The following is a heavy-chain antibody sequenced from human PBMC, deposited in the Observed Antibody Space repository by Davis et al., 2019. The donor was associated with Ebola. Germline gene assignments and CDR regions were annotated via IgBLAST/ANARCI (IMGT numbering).Heavy chain of an antibody. CDR1: GFTFSSYS. CDR3: VRRARYNWHLDY. CDR2: ISSSGNLI. J-gene: IGHJ4*02. D-gene: IGHD1-1*01. Sequence: PGGSLRLSCAASGFTFSSYSMNWVRQAPGKGLEWVSFISSSGNLIYYADSVKGRFTISRDNAKNSLYLQMNSLRDEDTAVYYCVRRARYNWHLDYWGQGTLVTVSS. V-gene: IGHV3-48*02.